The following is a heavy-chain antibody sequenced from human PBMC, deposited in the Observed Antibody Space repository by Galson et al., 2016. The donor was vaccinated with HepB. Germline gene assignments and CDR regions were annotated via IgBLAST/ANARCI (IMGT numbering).Heavy chain of an antibody. CDR3: AKGFCTNGVCFIYGMDV. D-gene: IGHD2-8*01. V-gene: IGHV3-23*01. Sequence: SLRLSCAASGITFSSYATSWVRQAPGKGLEWVSAISGSGGSTYYADSVKGRFTISRDSSKNTLYLQMNSLRAEDTAVYYCAKGFCTNGVCFIYGMDVWGQGTTVTVSS. CDR2: ISGSGGST. J-gene: IGHJ6*02. CDR1: GITFSSYA.